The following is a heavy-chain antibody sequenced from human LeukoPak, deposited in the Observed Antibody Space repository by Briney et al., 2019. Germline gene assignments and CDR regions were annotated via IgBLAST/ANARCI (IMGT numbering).Heavy chain of an antibody. V-gene: IGHV3-74*01. CDR1: GFTFSRYW. CDR2: INSDGSTT. Sequence: PGGSLILSCVASGFTFSRYWMHWVRQAPGKGLVWVSRINSDGSTTIYADSVKGRFTISRDNAKNTLYLQMNSLRAEDTAVYFCASGPTGFAWGQGTLVTVSS. CDR3: ASGPTGFA. D-gene: IGHD1-14*01. J-gene: IGHJ5*02.